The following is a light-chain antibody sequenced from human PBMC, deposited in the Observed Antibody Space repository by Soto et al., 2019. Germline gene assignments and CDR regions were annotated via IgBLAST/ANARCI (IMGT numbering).Light chain of an antibody. CDR2: GNS. V-gene: IGLV1-40*01. CDR3: QSYDSSLSGWV. Sequence: QSVLTQPPSVSGARGQRVTISCTGSSSNIGAGYDVHWYQQLPGTAPKLLIYGNSNRPSGVPDRFSGSKSGTSASLAITGLRAEDEADYFCQSYDSSLSGWVFGGGTQLTVL. CDR1: SSNIGAGYD. J-gene: IGLJ3*02.